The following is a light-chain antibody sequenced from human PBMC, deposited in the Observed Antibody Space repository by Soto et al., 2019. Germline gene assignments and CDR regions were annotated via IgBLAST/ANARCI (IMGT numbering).Light chain of an antibody. CDR2: GTS. Sequence: EIVLTQSPGTLSLSPPESATLXGRASQSVSTSLAWYQQKPGQAPRLLIYGTSNRATGIPARFSGSGSGTDFALTISSLEPEDFAVYYCQQRSNWPITFGQGTRLEIK. CDR1: QSVSTS. J-gene: IGKJ5*01. V-gene: IGKV3-11*01. CDR3: QQRSNWPIT.